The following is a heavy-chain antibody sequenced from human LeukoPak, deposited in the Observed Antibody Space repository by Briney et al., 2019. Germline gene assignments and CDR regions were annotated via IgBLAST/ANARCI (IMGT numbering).Heavy chain of an antibody. CDR2: ISYDGSNK. V-gene: IGHV3-30-3*01. Sequence: PGRSLRLSCAASGFTFSSYAMHWVRQAPGKGLEWVAVISYDGSNKYYADSVKGRFTISRDNSKNTLYLQMNSLRAEDTAVYYCARVIISGWVGVDYWGQGTLVTVSS. CDR1: GFTFSSYA. D-gene: IGHD6-19*01. J-gene: IGHJ4*02. CDR3: ARVIISGWVGVDY.